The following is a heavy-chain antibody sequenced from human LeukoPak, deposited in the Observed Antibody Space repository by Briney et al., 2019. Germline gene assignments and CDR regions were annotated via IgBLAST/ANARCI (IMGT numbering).Heavy chain of an antibody. CDR1: GFTFSSYA. Sequence: GGSLRLSCAASGFTFSSYAMSWVRQAPGKGLEWVSAISGSGGSTYYADSVKGRFTISRDNSKDTLYLQMNNLRAEDTAVYYCAKDLLLSYGMDVWGQGTTVTVSS. D-gene: IGHD2/OR15-2a*01. J-gene: IGHJ6*02. CDR2: ISGSGGST. CDR3: AKDLLLSYGMDV. V-gene: IGHV3-23*01.